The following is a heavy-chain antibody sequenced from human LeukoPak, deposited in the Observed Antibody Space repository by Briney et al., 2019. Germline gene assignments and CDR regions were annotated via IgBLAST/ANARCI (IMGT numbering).Heavy chain of an antibody. V-gene: IGHV3-53*01. CDR2: IYSVGHT. CDR3: ARDGGYSSSWYYFDY. J-gene: IGHJ4*02. D-gene: IGHD6-13*01. CDR1: GFTFRSYG. Sequence: GGSLRLSCAASGFTFRSYGMHWVRQAPGKGLEWVSIIYSVGHTYYSDSVKGRFTISRDNSKNTLYLQVNSLSSEDTAVYYCARDGGYSSSWYYFDYWGQGTLVTVSS.